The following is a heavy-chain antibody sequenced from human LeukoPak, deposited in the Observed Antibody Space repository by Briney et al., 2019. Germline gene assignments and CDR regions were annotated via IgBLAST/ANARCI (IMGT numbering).Heavy chain of an antibody. Sequence: QSGGSLRLSCAASGFTVSSNYMSWVRQAPGKGLECVASISRNSGDYTLYAASVKGRFTISRDNSRSTLYLQMNSLRAEDTAVYYCSKKGQNEDYGKPDWGQGTLVTVSS. V-gene: IGHV3-53*01. CDR2: ISRNSGDYT. CDR1: GFTVSSNY. J-gene: IGHJ4*02. CDR3: SKKGQNEDYGKPD. D-gene: IGHD4-17*01.